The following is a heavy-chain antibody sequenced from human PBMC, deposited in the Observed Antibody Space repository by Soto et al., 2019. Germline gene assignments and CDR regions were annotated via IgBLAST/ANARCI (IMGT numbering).Heavy chain of an antibody. D-gene: IGHD4-4*01. CDR1: GGSISSGGYY. Sequence: QVQLQESGPGLVKPSQTLSLTCTVSGGSISSGGYYWSWIRQHPGKGLEWIGYIYYSGSTYYNPSLKSRVTISVDTSKNQFSLKLSSVTAADTAVYYCARVHSKIQYYYYGMDVWGQGTTVTVSS. V-gene: IGHV4-31*03. CDR2: IYYSGST. CDR3: ARVHSKIQYYYYGMDV. J-gene: IGHJ6*02.